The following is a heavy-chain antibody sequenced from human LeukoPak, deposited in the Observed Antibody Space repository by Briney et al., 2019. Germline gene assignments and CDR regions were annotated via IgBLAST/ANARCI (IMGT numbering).Heavy chain of an antibody. Sequence: PSETLSLTCTVSGDSINNNNYYWGWIRQPPGKGLEWIGSIYYSGSTYYNPSLKSRVTISVDTSKNQFSLKLSSVTAADTAVYYCARLLPITIFGVAPNWFDPWGQGTLVTVSS. V-gene: IGHV4-39*01. CDR3: ARLLPITIFGVAPNWFDP. D-gene: IGHD3-3*01. CDR2: IYYSGST. J-gene: IGHJ5*02. CDR1: GDSINNNNYY.